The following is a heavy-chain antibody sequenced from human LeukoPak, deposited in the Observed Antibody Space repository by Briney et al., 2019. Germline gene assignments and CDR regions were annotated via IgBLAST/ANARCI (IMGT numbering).Heavy chain of an antibody. Sequence: PSETLSLTCTVSGGSISSYYWSWIRQPAGKGLEWIGRIYTSGSTNYNPSLKSRVTMSVDKSKNQFSLKLSSVTAADTAVYYCARGRYSSSPEYFDYWGQGTLVTVSS. CDR2: IYTSGST. D-gene: IGHD6-6*01. J-gene: IGHJ4*02. CDR1: GGSISSYY. CDR3: ARGRYSSSPEYFDY. V-gene: IGHV4-4*07.